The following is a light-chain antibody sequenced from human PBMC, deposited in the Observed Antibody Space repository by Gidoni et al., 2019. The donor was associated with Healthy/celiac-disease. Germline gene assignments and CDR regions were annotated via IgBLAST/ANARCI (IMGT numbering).Light chain of an antibody. J-gene: IGKJ3*01. V-gene: IGKV1-33*01. CDR2: DAS. CDR3: QQYDNLPLT. Sequence: DLQMTQSPSSLSASVGDRVTITCQASQDISNYLNWYQQKPGKAPKLLIYDASNLETGGPSRFSGSGSGTDFTFTSSSLQPEDIATYYCQQYDNLPLTFGPGTKVDIK. CDR1: QDISNY.